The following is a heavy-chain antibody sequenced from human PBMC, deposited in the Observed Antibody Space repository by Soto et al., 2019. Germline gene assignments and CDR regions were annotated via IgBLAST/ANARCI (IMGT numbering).Heavy chain of an antibody. V-gene: IGHV3-23*01. D-gene: IGHD1-26*01. CDR2: IRGDGGDI. CDR1: ASTFSTYA. J-gene: IGHJ4*02. CDR3: AKKYRGTYPFDY. Sequence: PGGSLRLSCADSASTFSTYAMAWVRQAPGKGLEWVSSIRGDGGDISYADSVKGRFTVSRDNSKNTLYLQMDSLRAEDTAIYYCAKKYRGTYPFDYWGQGTLVTVSS.